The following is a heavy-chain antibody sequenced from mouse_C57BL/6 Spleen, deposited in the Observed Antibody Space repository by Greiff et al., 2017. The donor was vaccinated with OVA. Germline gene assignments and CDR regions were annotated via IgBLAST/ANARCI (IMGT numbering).Heavy chain of an antibody. CDR1: GYTFTSYW. CDR3: ARVSNYVGFDY. CDR2: IDPSDSYT. Sequence: VQLVESGAELVMPGASVKLSCKASGYTFTSYWMHWVKQRPGQGLEWIGEIDPSDSYTNYNQKFKGKSTLTVDKSSSTAYMQLSSLTSEDSAVYYCARVSNYVGFDYWGQGTTLTVSS. D-gene: IGHD2-5*01. J-gene: IGHJ2*01. V-gene: IGHV1-69*01.